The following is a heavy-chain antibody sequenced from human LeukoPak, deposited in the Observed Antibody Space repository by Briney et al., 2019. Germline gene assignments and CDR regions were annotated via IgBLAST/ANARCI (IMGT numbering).Heavy chain of an antibody. CDR3: TAYLIS. V-gene: IGHV3-15*01. D-gene: IGHD3-10*01. J-gene: IGHJ5*02. CDR2: IKSKAYGGTT. Sequence: GGSLRLSCAASGFTFSNAWMSWVRQAPGKGLEWVGRIKSKAYGGTTDYAAPVKGRFTISRDDSKNTLYLQMHSLKTEDTAVYYCTAYLISWGQGTLVTVSS. CDR1: GFTFSNAW.